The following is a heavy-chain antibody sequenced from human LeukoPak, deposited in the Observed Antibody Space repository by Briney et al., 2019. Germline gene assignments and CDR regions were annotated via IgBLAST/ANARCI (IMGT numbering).Heavy chain of an antibody. Sequence: PGGSLRLSCAASGFTFSSYWMSWVRQAPGKGLEWVANIKQDGSEKYYVDSVKGRFIISRDNAMNSLYLQMNSLRAEDTAVYYCARIVDIVATADDAFDIWGQGTMVTVSS. CDR1: GFTFSSYW. CDR2: IKQDGSEK. J-gene: IGHJ3*02. CDR3: ARIVDIVATADDAFDI. D-gene: IGHD5-12*01. V-gene: IGHV3-7*01.